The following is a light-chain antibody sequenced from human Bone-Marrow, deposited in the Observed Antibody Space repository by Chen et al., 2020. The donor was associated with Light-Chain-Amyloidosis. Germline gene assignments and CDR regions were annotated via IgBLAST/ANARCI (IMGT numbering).Light chain of an antibody. V-gene: IGKV3-11*01. CDR3: QHRGGWPPLS. CDR1: QTISTH. J-gene: IGKJ4*01. CDR2: DAS. Sequence: EVVLTQSTATLSLSLGERATLLCRASQTISTHLVWYQQKPGQVPSLRIYDASTRATGIPSRFSGSGSGTDFTLSISSLDAEDFAGYYCQHRGGWPPLSFGGGTKIEIK.